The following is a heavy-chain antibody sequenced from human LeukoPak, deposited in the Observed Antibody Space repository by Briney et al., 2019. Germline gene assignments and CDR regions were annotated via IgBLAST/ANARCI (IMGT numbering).Heavy chain of an antibody. J-gene: IGHJ4*02. Sequence: SVTVSCKASLDTFLNYAINWVRQAPGQGLEWMGRIIPIFGTTYYAQKFQGRVTITADKSTNTAYMERSSLKSEYTAVYYCAREPGGFRKNLAYWGQGALVTVSS. CDR3: AREPGGFRKNLAY. CDR1: LDTFLNYA. D-gene: IGHD2-15*01. V-gene: IGHV1-69*06. CDR2: IIPIFGTT.